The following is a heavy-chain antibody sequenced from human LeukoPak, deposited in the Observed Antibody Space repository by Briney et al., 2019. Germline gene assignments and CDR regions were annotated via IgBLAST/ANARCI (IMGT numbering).Heavy chain of an antibody. J-gene: IGHJ6*03. CDR3: ARVRRVADYYYYMDV. CDR1: GGSFSGYY. Sequence: SETLSLTCAVYGGSFSGYYWSWIRQPPGKGLEWIGEINHSGSTTYNPSLKSRVTISVDTPKSQFSLKLSSVTAADTAVYYCARVRRVADYYYYMDVWGKGTTVTVSS. CDR2: INHSGST. V-gene: IGHV4-34*01.